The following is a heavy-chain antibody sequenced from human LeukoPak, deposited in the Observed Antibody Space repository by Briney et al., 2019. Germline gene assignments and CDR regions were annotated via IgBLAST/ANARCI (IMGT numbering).Heavy chain of an antibody. J-gene: IGHJ4*02. CDR3: ARSGPTYYYDSSGYYHFDY. CDR2: TYYRSKWYN. Sequence: SQTLSLTCAISGDSVSSNSAAWNWIRQSPSRGLEWLGRTYYRSKWYNDYAVSVKSRITINPDTSKNQFSLQLNSVTPEDTAVYYCARSGPTYYYDSSGYYHFDYWGQGTLVTVSS. V-gene: IGHV6-1*01. CDR1: GDSVSSNSAA. D-gene: IGHD3-22*01.